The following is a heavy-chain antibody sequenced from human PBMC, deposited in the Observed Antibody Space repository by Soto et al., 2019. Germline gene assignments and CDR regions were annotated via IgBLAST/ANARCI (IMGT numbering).Heavy chain of an antibody. J-gene: IGHJ4*02. V-gene: IGHV3-23*01. CDR2: ISGSGGTT. CDR1: GFIFSSYA. D-gene: IGHD6-25*01. Sequence: EVQLLESGGGLVQPGRSLRLSCAASGFIFSSYAMSWVRQAPGKGLEWVSAISGSGGTTYYADSVKGRFTISRDNSKNTLFLQMNSLRAEDTALYYCAKFFVETGGSSGWPWSFHYWGQGTLVTVSS. CDR3: AKFFVETGGSSGWPWSFHY.